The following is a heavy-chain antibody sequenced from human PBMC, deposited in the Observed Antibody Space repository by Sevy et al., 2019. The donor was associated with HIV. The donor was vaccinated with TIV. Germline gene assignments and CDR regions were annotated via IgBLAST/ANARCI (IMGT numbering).Heavy chain of an antibody. J-gene: IGHJ4*02. CDR2: INPNTGDT. Sequence: ASVKVSCSTSGYTFSVHYIYWVRQAAGQGLEWMGWINPNTGDTNFSPKFLGRVTMTRDSSINTAYMELSRLTSADTAVYFCARLRYSDPSGQYYGGGADYFDYWGQGTLVTVSS. CDR3: ARLRYSDPSGQYYGGGADYFDY. CDR1: GYTFSVHY. V-gene: IGHV1-2*02. D-gene: IGHD3-22*01.